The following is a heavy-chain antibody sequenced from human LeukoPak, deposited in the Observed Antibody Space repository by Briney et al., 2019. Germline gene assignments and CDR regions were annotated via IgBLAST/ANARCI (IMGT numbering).Heavy chain of an antibody. D-gene: IGHD3-10*01. CDR3: ARVLWFGEGGYYGMDV. J-gene: IGHJ6*02. V-gene: IGHV4-59*01. CDR2: IYYSGST. Sequence: SETLSLTCTVSGGSISSYYWSWIRQPPGKGLEWIGYIYYSGSTNYNPSLKSRVTISVDTSKNQFSLKLSSVTAAGTAVYYCARVLWFGEGGYYGMDVWGQGTTVTVSS. CDR1: GGSISSYY.